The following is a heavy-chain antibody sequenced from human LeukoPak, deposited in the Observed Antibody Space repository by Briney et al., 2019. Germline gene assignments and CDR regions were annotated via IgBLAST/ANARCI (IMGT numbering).Heavy chain of an antibody. CDR3: ARDHGEILTGYFPYYYYGMDV. Sequence: ASVKVSCKASGYTFTSYGISWVRQAPGQGLEWMGWISAYNGNTNYAQKLQGRVTMTTDTSTSTAYMELRSLRSDDTAVYYCARDHGEILTGYFPYYYYGMDVWGQGTTVTVSS. CDR1: GYTFTSYG. J-gene: IGHJ6*02. V-gene: IGHV1-18*01. D-gene: IGHD3-9*01. CDR2: ISAYNGNT.